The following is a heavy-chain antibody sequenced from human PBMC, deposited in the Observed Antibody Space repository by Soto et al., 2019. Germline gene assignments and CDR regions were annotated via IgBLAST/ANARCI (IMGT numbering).Heavy chain of an antibody. J-gene: IGHJ6*02. CDR2: IIPIFDKP. CDR1: GGSFYNYA. V-gene: IGHV1-69*06. Sequence: QVHLVQSGAEVKKPGSSVKVSCEASGGSFYNYAVTWVRQAPGQGLECVGSIIPIFDKPNFAQKFQGRLTITADKSTSIAYMEVNSLTSGDTAVYYCARRKVLAARLASPTYYGLDVFGQVTTVSV. CDR3: ARRKVLAARLASPTYYGLDV. D-gene: IGHD6-6*01.